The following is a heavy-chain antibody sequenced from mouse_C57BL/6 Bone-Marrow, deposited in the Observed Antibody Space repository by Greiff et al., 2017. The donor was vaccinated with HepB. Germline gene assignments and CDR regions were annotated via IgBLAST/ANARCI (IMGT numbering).Heavy chain of an antibody. CDR2: IWTGGGT. V-gene: IGHV2-9-1*01. CDR3: ARNRDYGSSPYYYAMDY. J-gene: IGHJ4*01. CDR1: GFSLTSYA. D-gene: IGHD1-1*01. Sequence: QVQLKESGPGLVAPSQSLSITCTVSGFSLTSYAISWVRQPPGKGLEWLGVIWTGGGTNYNSALKSRLSISRDNSKSQVFLKMNSLQTDDTARYYCARNRDYGSSPYYYAMDYWGQGTSVTVSS.